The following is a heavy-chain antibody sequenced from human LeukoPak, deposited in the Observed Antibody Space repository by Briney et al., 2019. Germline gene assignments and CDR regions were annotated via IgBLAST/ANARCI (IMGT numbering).Heavy chain of an antibody. CDR3: AKDRGSPVVVTAFDY. V-gene: IGHV3-23*01. D-gene: IGHD2-21*02. CDR2: ISGNGGTT. Sequence: GGSLRLSCAASGFTFSSYAMTWVRQAPGRGLEWVSAISGNGGTTYYADSVKGRFTISRDNSKNTLYLQMNSLRAEDTAVYYCAKDRGSPVVVTAFDYWGQGTLVTVSS. CDR1: GFTFSSYA. J-gene: IGHJ4*02.